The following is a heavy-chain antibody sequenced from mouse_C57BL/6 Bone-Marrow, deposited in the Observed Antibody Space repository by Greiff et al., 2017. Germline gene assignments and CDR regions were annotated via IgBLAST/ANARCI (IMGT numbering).Heavy chain of an antibody. Sequence: EVQVVESGGGLVKPGGSLKLSCAASGFTFSSYAMSWVRQTPEKRLEWVATISDGGSYTYYPDNVKGRFTISRDNAKNNLYLQMSHLKSEDTAMYYCARVGYYEEVFAYWGQGTLVTVSA. CDR2: ISDGGSYT. J-gene: IGHJ3*01. CDR3: ARVGYYEEVFAY. CDR1: GFTFSSYA. V-gene: IGHV5-4*01. D-gene: IGHD2-3*01.